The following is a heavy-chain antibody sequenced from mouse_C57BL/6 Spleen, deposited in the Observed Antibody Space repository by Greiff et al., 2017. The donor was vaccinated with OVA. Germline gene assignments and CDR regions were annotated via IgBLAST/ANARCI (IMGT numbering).Heavy chain of an antibody. Sequence: EVHLVESGGGLVKPGGSLTLSCAASGFTFRSYAMSWVRQTPEKRLEWVATISDGGSYTYYPDTVKGRFTISSDNAKNNLYLQMSHLKSEDTAMYYCATGATVPYYCDYWGQGTTLTVSS. CDR3: ATGATVPYYCDY. J-gene: IGHJ2*01. V-gene: IGHV5-4*01. CDR2: ISDGGSYT. D-gene: IGHD1-1*01. CDR1: GFTFRSYA.